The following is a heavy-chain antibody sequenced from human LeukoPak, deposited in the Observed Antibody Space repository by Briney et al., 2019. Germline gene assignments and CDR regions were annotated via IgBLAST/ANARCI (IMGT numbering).Heavy chain of an antibody. D-gene: IGHD3-10*01. Sequence: ASVKVSCKASGYTFISYGITWVRQAPGQGLEWMGWLNTYDGDTKYAQNLQGRVTMTTDTSTGTAYIELSSLRSDDTAVYYCAKDLPLLHNYGSGTHFDFWGQGTLVTVSS. V-gene: IGHV1-18*01. J-gene: IGHJ4*02. CDR2: LNTYDGDT. CDR1: GYTFISYG. CDR3: AKDLPLLHNYGSGTHFDF.